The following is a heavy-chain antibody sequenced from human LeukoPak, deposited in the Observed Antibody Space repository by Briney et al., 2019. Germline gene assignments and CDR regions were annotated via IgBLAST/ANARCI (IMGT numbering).Heavy chain of an antibody. CDR3: SKVMSATGGAFDI. CDR1: GYTFTSYW. Sequence: GESLKISCKGSGYTFTSYWIGWVRQMPGKGLEWMGIIYPGDSDTTYSPSFQGQVTISADKSITTAYLQWSSLKASDTAIYYCSKVMSATGGAFDIWGQGTMVTVSS. D-gene: IGHD2-15*01. J-gene: IGHJ3*02. V-gene: IGHV5-51*01. CDR2: IYPGDSDT.